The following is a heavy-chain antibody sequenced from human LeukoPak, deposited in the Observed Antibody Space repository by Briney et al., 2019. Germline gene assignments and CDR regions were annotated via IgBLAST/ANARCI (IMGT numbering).Heavy chain of an antibody. J-gene: IGHJ4*02. CDR1: GGSISSYY. D-gene: IGHD5-24*01. CDR2: IYHNGRT. CDR3: ASTQDGYGYKSDY. V-gene: IGHV4-59*01. Sequence: SETLSLTCTVSGGSISSYYWSWIRQSPGKGLEWIAYIYHNGRTNYNPSLKSRVTISIDTSKNQFSLKLSSVTAADTAVYYCASTQDGYGYKSDYWGQGTLVTVSS.